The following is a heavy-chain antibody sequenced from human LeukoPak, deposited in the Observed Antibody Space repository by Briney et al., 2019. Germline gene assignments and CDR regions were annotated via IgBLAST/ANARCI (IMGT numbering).Heavy chain of an antibody. CDR3: ARDGRPYGSGSYYYGMDV. CDR1: GFTVSSSY. CDR2: IYGGGTT. Sequence: GGSLRLSCAASGFTVSSSYMSWVRQAPGKGPEWVSIIYGGGTTYYADSVKGRFTISRDSSKNTLFLQMKSLRAEDTAVYYCARDGRPYGSGSYYYGMDVWGKGTTVTVSS. D-gene: IGHD3-10*01. J-gene: IGHJ6*04. V-gene: IGHV3-66*01.